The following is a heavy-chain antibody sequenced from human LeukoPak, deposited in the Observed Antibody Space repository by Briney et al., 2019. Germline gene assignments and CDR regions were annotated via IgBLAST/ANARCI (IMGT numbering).Heavy chain of an antibody. D-gene: IGHD5-18*01. CDR2: ISGSGGST. CDR3: AKGSEYSYGFSYYYYGMDV. CDR1: GFTFSSYA. V-gene: IGHV3-23*01. J-gene: IGHJ6*02. Sequence: GRSLRLSCAASGFTFSSYAMSWVRQAPGKGLEWVSAISGSGGSTYYADSVKGRFTISRDNSKNTLYLQMNSLRAEDTAVYYCAKGSEYSYGFSYYYYGMDVWGQGTTVTVSS.